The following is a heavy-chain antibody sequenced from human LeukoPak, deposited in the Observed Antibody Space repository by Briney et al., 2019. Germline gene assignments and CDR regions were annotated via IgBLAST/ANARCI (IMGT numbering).Heavy chain of an antibody. CDR2: ISYDGSKK. Sequence: GGSLRLSCAASEFTFSSYAMHWVRQAPGKGLEWVAVISYDGSKKYYADSVKGRFTISRDNSKNTLYLQVNSLRAEDTAVHYCARDHCSGGNCYNAFDIWGQGTMVTVSS. J-gene: IGHJ3*02. V-gene: IGHV3-30*04. CDR3: ARDHCSGGNCYNAFDI. D-gene: IGHD2-15*01. CDR1: EFTFSSYA.